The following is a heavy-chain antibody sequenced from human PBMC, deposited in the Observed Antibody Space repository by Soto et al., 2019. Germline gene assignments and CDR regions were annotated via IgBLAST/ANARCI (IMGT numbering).Heavy chain of an antibody. CDR1: GFTFSSYW. D-gene: IGHD3-22*01. V-gene: IGHV3-74*01. CDR3: ASGETRHSSLSVY. CDR2: INTDGSST. J-gene: IGHJ4*02. Sequence: EVQLVESGGGLVQPGGSLRLSCAASGFTFSSYWMHWVRQAPGKGLVWVSRINTDGSSTSYADSVKGRFTISRDNAENTLYLQMNSLTAEDTAVYYCASGETRHSSLSVYWGQGTLVTVAS.